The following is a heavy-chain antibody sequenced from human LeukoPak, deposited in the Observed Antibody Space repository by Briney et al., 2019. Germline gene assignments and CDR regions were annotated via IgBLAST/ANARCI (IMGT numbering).Heavy chain of an antibody. CDR3: ARGYSSSFVFDY. D-gene: IGHD6-6*01. CDR1: GYTFTSYG. V-gene: IGHV1-18*01. CDR2: ISAYNGNT. Sequence: ASVKVSCKASGYTFTSYGISWVRQAPGQGREWMGWISAYNGNTNYAQKLQGRVTMTTDTSTSTAYMGLRSLRSDDTAVDYCARGYSSSFVFDYWGQGTLVTVSS. J-gene: IGHJ4*02.